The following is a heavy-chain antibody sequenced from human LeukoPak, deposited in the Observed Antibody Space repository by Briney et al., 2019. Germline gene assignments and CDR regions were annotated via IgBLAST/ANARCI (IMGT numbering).Heavy chain of an antibody. Sequence: PGESLRLSCAASGFTFSTYSMNWLRLAPGKGLEWVSSISPDSNYIYYVDSVKGRFTTSRDNAKNSLYLQMNSLRAGDTAVYYCAKGHGYSSSSDFDYWGQGTLVTVSS. CDR2: ISPDSNYI. J-gene: IGHJ4*02. CDR3: AKGHGYSSSSDFDY. D-gene: IGHD6-13*01. CDR1: GFTFSTYS. V-gene: IGHV3-21*01.